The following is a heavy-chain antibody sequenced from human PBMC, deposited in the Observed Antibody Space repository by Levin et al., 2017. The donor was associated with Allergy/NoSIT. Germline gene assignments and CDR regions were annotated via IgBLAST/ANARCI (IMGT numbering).Heavy chain of an antibody. D-gene: IGHD3-3*01. V-gene: IGHV4-34*01. Sequence: RASETLSLTCAVYGGSFSGYYWSWIRQPPGKGLEWIGEINHSGSTNYNPSLKSRVTISVDTSKNQFSLKLSSVTAADTAVYYCARGGRGLVPDYWGQGTLVTVSS. CDR3: ARGGRGLVPDY. CDR1: GGSFSGYY. CDR2: INHSGST. J-gene: IGHJ4*02.